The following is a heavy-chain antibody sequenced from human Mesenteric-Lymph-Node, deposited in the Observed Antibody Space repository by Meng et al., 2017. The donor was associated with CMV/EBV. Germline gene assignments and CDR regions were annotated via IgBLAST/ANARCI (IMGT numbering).Heavy chain of an antibody. D-gene: IGHD2-2*01. Sequence: ASVKVSCKASGNIFTDYYMHWLRQAPGQGLEWMGWINPKSGDTDYEQKFQGRLTMTRDTSISTAYMELSGLRSGDTAMYYCARVKGRGYCSSTSCKWGQGTLVTVSS. CDR2: INPKSGDT. CDR3: ARVKGRGYCSSTSCK. J-gene: IGHJ4*02. CDR1: GNIFTDYY. V-gene: IGHV1-2*02.